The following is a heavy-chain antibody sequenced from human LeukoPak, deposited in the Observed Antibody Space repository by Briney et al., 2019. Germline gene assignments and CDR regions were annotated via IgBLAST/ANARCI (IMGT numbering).Heavy chain of an antibody. CDR1: GFTFGSYA. Sequence: GRSLRLSCAASGFTFGSYAMHWVRQAPGKGLEWVAVISYDGSNKYYADSVKGRFTISRDNSKNTLYLQMSSLRAEDTAVYYCVRDRPPYYDFWSGLDYWGQGTLVTVSS. CDR2: ISYDGSNK. V-gene: IGHV3-30-3*01. CDR3: VRDRPPYYDFWSGLDY. J-gene: IGHJ4*02. D-gene: IGHD3-3*01.